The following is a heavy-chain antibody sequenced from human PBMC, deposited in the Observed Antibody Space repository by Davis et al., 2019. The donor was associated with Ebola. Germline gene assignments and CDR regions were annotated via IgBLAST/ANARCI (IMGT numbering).Heavy chain of an antibody. CDR2: INHSGST. CDR1: GGSISSYY. D-gene: IGHD3-3*01. CDR3: ARRITIWNWFDP. V-gene: IGHV4-34*01. J-gene: IGHJ5*02. Sequence: SETLSLTCTVSGGSISSYYWSWIRRPPGKGLEWIGEINHSGSTNYNPSLKSRVTISVDTSKNQFSLKLSSVTAADTAVYYCARRITIWNWFDPWGQGTLVTVSS.